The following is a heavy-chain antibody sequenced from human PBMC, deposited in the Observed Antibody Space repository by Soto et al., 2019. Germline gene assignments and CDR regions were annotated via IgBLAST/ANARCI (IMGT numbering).Heavy chain of an antibody. Sequence: SVKVSCKASGGTFSSYAISCVRQAPGQGLEWMGGIIPIFGTANYAQKFQGRVTITADKSTSTAYMELSSLRSEDTAVYYCAREGYPYYYDSSGYYYAHWGQGTLVTVS. V-gene: IGHV1-69*06. CDR1: GGTFSSYA. J-gene: IGHJ4*02. CDR2: IIPIFGTA. D-gene: IGHD3-22*01. CDR3: AREGYPYYYDSSGYYYAH.